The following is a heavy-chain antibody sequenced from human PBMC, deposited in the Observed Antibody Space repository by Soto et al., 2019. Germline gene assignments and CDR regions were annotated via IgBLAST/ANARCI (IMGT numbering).Heavy chain of an antibody. D-gene: IGHD6-13*01. Sequence: QVQLVQSGTEVKKPGSSVKISCEASGGTFSSYAISWVRQAPGQGLEWMGGLVPAYDAARYDQKFQGRVTISADESTRTAYFEVYSLYSDDTAMYYCATSGRNAWYPYYLAYWGQGTLVAVSA. CDR1: GGTFSSYA. V-gene: IGHV1-69*12. J-gene: IGHJ4*02. CDR3: ATSGRNAWYPYYLAY. CDR2: LVPAYDAA.